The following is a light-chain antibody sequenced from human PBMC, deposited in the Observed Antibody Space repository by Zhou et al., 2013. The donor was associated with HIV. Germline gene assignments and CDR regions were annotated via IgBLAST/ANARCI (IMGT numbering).Light chain of an antibody. CDR1: QSVSVW. CDR3: QQSYSTPALT. J-gene: IGKJ4*01. V-gene: IGKV1-5*03. CDR2: KTS. Sequence: IQMTQSPSTLSAYVGDRVTITCRASQSVSVWLAWYQQKPGQAPKLLIFKTSTLQIGVPSRFSGSGSGTEFTLTISSLQPDDFATYYCQQSYSTPALTFGGGTKVEIK.